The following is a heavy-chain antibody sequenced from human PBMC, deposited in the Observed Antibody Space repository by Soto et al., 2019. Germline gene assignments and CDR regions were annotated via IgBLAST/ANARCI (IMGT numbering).Heavy chain of an antibody. J-gene: IGHJ4*02. CDR3: TKGRVQNWNFDY. CDR2: ISGSGGTA. Sequence: EVQLLESGGGSVQPGGSLRLSCAASGFTFSSYAMHWVRRPPGKGLEWVSSISGSGGTAYYADSVKGRFSISRDSLVNTLYLQMTSLRAEETAVYYCTKGRVQNWNFDYWGQGTLVTVSP. D-gene: IGHD1-1*01. V-gene: IGHV3-23*01. CDR1: GFTFSSYA.